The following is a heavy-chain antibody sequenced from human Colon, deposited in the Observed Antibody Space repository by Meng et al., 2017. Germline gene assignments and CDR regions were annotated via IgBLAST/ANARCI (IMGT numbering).Heavy chain of an antibody. D-gene: IGHD1-26*01. V-gene: IGHV4-31*03. CDR3: ARDHMGSLDY. CDR2: MHYSGIA. J-gene: IGHJ4*02. Sequence: QGQLAEPGPGLVKPSQTLSLTCTVSGASISSEAFYWGWIRQHPGKGLEWIGYMHYSGIANYNPSLNSRIAISVDTSKNHFSLKLSSVTAADTAVYYCARDHMGSLDYWGQGILVTVSS. CDR1: GASISSEAFY.